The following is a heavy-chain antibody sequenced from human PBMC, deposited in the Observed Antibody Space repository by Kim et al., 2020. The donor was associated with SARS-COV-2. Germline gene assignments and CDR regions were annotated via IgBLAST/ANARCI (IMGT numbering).Heavy chain of an antibody. V-gene: IGHV4-61*01. CDR3: ARVDYYGSGIHAFDI. Sequence: SETLSLTCTVSGGSVSSGSYYWSWIRQPPGKGLEWIGYIYYSGSTNYNPSLKSRVTISVDTSKNQFSLKLSSVTAADTAVYYCARVDYYGSGIHAFDIWGQGTMVTVSS. J-gene: IGHJ3*02. CDR1: GGSVSSGSYY. CDR2: IYYSGST. D-gene: IGHD3-10*01.